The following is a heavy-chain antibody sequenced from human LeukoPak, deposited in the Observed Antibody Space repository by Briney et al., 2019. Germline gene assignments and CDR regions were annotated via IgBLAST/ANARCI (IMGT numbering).Heavy chain of an antibody. J-gene: IGHJ3*02. CDR2: ISSSSSYI. CDR3: ARQRYCSSTSCPDAFDI. Sequence: GGSLRLSCAASGFTFSSYSMNWVRQAPGKGLEWVSSISSSSSYIYYADSVKGRFTISRDNAKNSLYLQTNSLRAEDTAVYYCARQRYCSSTSCPDAFDIWGQGTMVTVSS. V-gene: IGHV3-21*01. D-gene: IGHD2-2*01. CDR1: GFTFSSYS.